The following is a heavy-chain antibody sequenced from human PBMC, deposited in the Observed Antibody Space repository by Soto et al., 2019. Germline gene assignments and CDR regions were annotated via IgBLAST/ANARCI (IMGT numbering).Heavy chain of an antibody. CDR1: GGTFSSFT. V-gene: IGHV1-69*13. J-gene: IGHJ6*02. CDR3: AKDRRADWESYYYYAMDV. D-gene: IGHD1-26*01. CDR2: IIPIYGTA. Sequence: SVEVSCKASGGTFSSFTISWVRQAPGQGLEWMGGIIPIYGTANYAQKFQGRVTITADASTRTAYMELSSLRSEDTAVYYCAKDRRADWESYYYYAMDVWGQGTTVTVSS.